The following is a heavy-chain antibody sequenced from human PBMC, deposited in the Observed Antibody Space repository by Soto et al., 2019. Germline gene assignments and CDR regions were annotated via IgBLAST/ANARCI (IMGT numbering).Heavy chain of an antibody. Sequence: EVQLVESGGGLVKPGGSLRLSCAASGFTFSSYSMNWVRQAPGKGLEWVSSISSSSSYIYYADSVKGRFTISRDNAKNSLYLQMNSLRAEDTAVYYCARMKLLWFGPDAFDIWGQGTMVTVSS. CDR2: ISSSSSYI. V-gene: IGHV3-21*01. CDR1: GFTFSSYS. J-gene: IGHJ3*02. CDR3: ARMKLLWFGPDAFDI. D-gene: IGHD3-10*01.